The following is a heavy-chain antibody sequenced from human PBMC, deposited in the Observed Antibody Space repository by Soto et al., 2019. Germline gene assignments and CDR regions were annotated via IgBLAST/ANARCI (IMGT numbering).Heavy chain of an antibody. V-gene: IGHV3-30*03. CDR3: VRATPYVGFDS. CDR1: GFTFSSYG. J-gene: IGHJ4*02. Sequence: GGSLRLSCASSGFTFSSYGMHWVRQAPGKGLEWVAVISYDGSNKYYADSVKGRFTISRDNSKNTLYLQMNSLRAEDTAVYYCVRATPYVGFDSWGQGALVTVSS. D-gene: IGHD3-16*01. CDR2: ISYDGSNK.